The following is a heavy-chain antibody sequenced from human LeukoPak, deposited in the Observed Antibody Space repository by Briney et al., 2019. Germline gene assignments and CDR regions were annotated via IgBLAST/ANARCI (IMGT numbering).Heavy chain of an antibody. CDR1: GFTVSSNS. CDR2: IYSDNT. Sequence: GGSLRLSCTVSGFTVSSNSMSWVRQAPGKGLEWVSFIYSDNTHYSDSVKGRFTISRDNSKNTLYLQMNSLRAEDTAVYYCANDPLRLGELSHLDYWGQGTLVTVSS. J-gene: IGHJ4*02. V-gene: IGHV3-53*01. D-gene: IGHD3-16*02. CDR3: ANDPLRLGELSHLDY.